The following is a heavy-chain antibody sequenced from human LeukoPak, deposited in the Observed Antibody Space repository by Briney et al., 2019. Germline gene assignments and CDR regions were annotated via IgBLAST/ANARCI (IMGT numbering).Heavy chain of an antibody. J-gene: IGHJ3*02. CDR1: GFTVSSNY. CDR3: VSHSDTSTACFFDI. D-gene: IGHD2-21*02. Sequence: GGSLCLTCAASGFTVSSNYLTWVRQAPGKGLEWISIIYDNGNTYYADSVKGRFTVTRDNSKNTLSLEMNNLRVDDTAIYYCVSHSDTSTACFFDISGKGTLVTVSS. CDR2: IYDNGNT. V-gene: IGHV3-53*01.